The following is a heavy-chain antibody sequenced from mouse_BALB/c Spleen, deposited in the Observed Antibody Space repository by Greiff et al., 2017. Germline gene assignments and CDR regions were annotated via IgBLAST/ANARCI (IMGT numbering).Heavy chain of an antibody. Sequence: VQLQESGAELMKPGASVKISCKATGYTFSSYWIEWVKQRPGHGLEWIGEILPGSGSTNYNEKFKGKATLTADKSSNTAYMQLSSLTSEDSAVYFCARRAAWFAYWGQGTLVTVSA. CDR2: ILPGSGST. CDR1: GYTFSSYW. CDR3: ARRAAWFAY. V-gene: IGHV1-9*01. J-gene: IGHJ3*01. D-gene: IGHD3-3*01.